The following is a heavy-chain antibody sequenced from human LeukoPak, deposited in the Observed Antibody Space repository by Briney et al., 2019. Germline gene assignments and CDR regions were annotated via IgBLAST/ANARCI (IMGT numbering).Heavy chain of an antibody. CDR2: ISGSGGST. J-gene: IGHJ4*02. Sequence: PGGSLRLSCSAHGFTFSSYDMTWVRQAPGKGLEWVSTISGSGGSTYYADSVKGRFTISRDNSKNTLYLQMNSLRAEDTAIQYGAKLYNASGNYLFDYWGQGTLVTVSS. CDR1: GFTFSSYD. V-gene: IGHV3-23*01. CDR3: AKLYNASGNYLFDY. D-gene: IGHD3-10*01.